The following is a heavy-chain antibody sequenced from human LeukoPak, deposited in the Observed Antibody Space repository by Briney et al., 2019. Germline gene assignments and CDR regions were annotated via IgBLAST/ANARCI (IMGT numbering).Heavy chain of an antibody. J-gene: IGHJ5*02. D-gene: IGHD6-6*01. Sequence: GGSLRLSCAVSGFTFSSYGMNWVRQAPGKGLEWVAVISYDGSNKYYADSVKGRFTISRDNSKNTLYLQMNSLRAEDTAVYYCAKMEFQAARPPLWSWGQGTLATVSS. CDR3: AKMEFQAARPPLWS. CDR1: GFTFSSYG. CDR2: ISYDGSNK. V-gene: IGHV3-30*18.